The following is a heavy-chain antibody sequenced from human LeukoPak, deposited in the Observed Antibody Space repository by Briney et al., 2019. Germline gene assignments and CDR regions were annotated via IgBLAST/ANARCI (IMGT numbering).Heavy chain of an antibody. D-gene: IGHD3-22*01. CDR1: GYTFTSYY. V-gene: IGHV1-2*06. J-gene: IGHJ4*02. CDR3: AREGYYYDSSGYQTRANY. CDR2: INPNSGGT. Sequence: ASVKVSCKASGYTFTSYYMHWVRQAPGQGLEWMGRINPNSGGTNYAQKFQGRVTMTRDTSISTAYMELSRLRSDDTAVYYCAREGYYYDSSGYQTRANYWGQGTLVTVSS.